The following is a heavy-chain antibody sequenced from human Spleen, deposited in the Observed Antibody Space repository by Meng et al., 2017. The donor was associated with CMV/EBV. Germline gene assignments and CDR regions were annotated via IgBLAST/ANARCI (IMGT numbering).Heavy chain of an antibody. CDR3: ARFGTYYDFWSGYYGPYYYGMDV. Sequence: ASVKVSCKASGYTFTSYYMHWVRQAPGQGLEWMGIINPSGGSTSYAQKFQGRVTMTRDTSTSTVYMELSSLRSEDTAVYYCARFGTYYDFWSGYYGPYYYGMDVWGQGTTVTVSS. CDR2: INPSGGST. CDR1: GYTFTSYY. D-gene: IGHD3-3*01. V-gene: IGHV1-46*01. J-gene: IGHJ6*02.